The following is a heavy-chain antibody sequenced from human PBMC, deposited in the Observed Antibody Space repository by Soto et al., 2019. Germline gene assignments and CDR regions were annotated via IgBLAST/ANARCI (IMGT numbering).Heavy chain of an antibody. CDR3: ARTVIGGFDY. V-gene: IGHV4-59*01. Sequence: QVKLQESGPGLVKPSETLSLTCTVSGGSISSYYWSWIRQPPGKGLEWIAYIYYSGSTNYNPSLKSRLAISGDTSKNQFSLKLSSVTAADTAVYYCARTVIGGFDYWGQGTLVTVSS. CDR2: IYYSGST. D-gene: IGHD3-16*02. J-gene: IGHJ4*02. CDR1: GGSISSYY.